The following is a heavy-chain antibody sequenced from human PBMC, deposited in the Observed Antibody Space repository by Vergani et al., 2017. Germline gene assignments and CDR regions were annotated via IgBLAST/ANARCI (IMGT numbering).Heavy chain of an antibody. CDR2: INNDGHS. J-gene: IGHJ4*02. Sequence: QVQLQQWGAGVVKPSGTLSLTCAVFGESFSSFYLSWVRQPPGKGLEWVGEINNDGHSNYNPSLESRVTVSRDTAKNKFSLNLMSVTAADTAMYYCAVRPRVNLVGGEIVTKRTFDYWSQGSLVTVSS. CDR3: AVRPRVNLVGGEIVTKRTFDY. D-gene: IGHD3-10*01. CDR1: GESFSSFY. V-gene: IGHV4-34*02.